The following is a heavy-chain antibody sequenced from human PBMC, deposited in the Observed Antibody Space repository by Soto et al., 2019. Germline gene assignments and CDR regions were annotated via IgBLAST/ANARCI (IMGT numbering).Heavy chain of an antibody. D-gene: IGHD1-1*01. CDR3: ARTGDGHHDFLDY. J-gene: IGHJ4*02. CDR1: GFTFSSYW. V-gene: IGHV3-7*01. CDR2: INQDGNED. Sequence: PGGSLRLSCAASGFTFSSYWMNWVRQAPGKGLEWVANINQDGNEDNLLDSVKGRFTISRYNAKNSLFLQMNSLRVDDTAVYYCARTGDGHHDFLDYWGQGALVTVSS.